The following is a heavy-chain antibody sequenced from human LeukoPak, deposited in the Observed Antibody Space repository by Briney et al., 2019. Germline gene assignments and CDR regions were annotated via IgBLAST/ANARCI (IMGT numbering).Heavy chain of an antibody. CDR1: GFTFSDYY. CDR3: ARALDYDILTGYYRGWYFDL. V-gene: IGHV3-11*04. CDR2: ISSSGSTI. D-gene: IGHD3-9*01. J-gene: IGHJ2*01. Sequence: PGGSLRLSCAASGFTFSDYYMHWIRQAPGKGLEWVSYISSSGSTIYYADSVRGRFTISRDNAKNSLYLQMNSLRAEDTAVYYCARALDYDILTGYYRGWYFDLWGRGTLVTVSS.